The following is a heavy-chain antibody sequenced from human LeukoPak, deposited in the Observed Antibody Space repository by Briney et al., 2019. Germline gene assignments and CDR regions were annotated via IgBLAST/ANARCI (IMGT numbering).Heavy chain of an antibody. J-gene: IGHJ3*02. CDR3: VRDYYYDSSGYYGDAFDI. CDR2: ISAYNGNT. Sequence: GASVKVSCKASGYTFTSYGISWVRQAPGQGLEWMGWISAYNGNTNYAQKLQGRVTMTTDTSTSTAYMELRSLRSDDTAVYYCVRDYYYDSSGYYGDAFDIWGQGTMVTVSS. D-gene: IGHD3-22*01. V-gene: IGHV1-18*01. CDR1: GYTFTSYG.